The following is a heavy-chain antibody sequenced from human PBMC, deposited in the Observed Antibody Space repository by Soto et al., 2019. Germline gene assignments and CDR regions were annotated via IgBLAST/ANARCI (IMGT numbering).Heavy chain of an antibody. D-gene: IGHD5-12*01. J-gene: IGHJ6*02. Sequence: QVQLVQSGAEVKKPGSSVKVSCKASGGTFSSYTISWVRQAPGQGLEWMGRIIPILGIANYAQKFQGRVTXTXDXLTSTAYMELSSLRSEDTAVYYCARLLRKSYYGMDVWGQGTTVTVSS. CDR2: IIPILGIA. CDR1: GGTFSSYT. CDR3: ARLLRKSYYGMDV. V-gene: IGHV1-69*02.